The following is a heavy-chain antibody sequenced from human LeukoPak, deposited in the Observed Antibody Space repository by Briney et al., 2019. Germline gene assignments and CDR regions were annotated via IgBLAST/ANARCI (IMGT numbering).Heavy chain of an antibody. Sequence: PGRSLRLSCAASGFTFSSYGMHWVRQAPGKGLEWVAVISYDGSNKNYADSVKGRFTISRDNSKNTLYLQMNSLRAEDTAVYYCAKDRAYFDYWGQGTLVTVSS. CDR2: ISYDGSNK. V-gene: IGHV3-30*18. J-gene: IGHJ4*02. CDR1: GFTFSSYG. CDR3: AKDRAYFDY.